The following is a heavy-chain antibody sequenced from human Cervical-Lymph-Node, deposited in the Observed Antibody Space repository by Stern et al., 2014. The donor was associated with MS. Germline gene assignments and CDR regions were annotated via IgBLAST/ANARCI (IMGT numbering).Heavy chain of an antibody. CDR1: AGTFSTYE. CDR2: IVPIFGTT. Sequence: VQLVESGAEVKKPGSSVKVSCRSSAGTFSTYEISWVRQAPGQGLEWMGKIVPIFGTTNYAQKFQGRVTITADESTNTAYMELSSLGSEDTAVYYCARGEGYSSRWYEGQSWGQGTLVTVSS. J-gene: IGHJ1*01. D-gene: IGHD6-13*01. CDR3: ARGEGYSSRWYEGQS. V-gene: IGHV1-69*18.